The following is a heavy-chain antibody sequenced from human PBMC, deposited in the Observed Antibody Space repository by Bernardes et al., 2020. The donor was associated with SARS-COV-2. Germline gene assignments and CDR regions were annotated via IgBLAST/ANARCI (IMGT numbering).Heavy chain of an antibody. CDR2: IKGDGSQI. CDR3: ARIDEVTGRDY. CDR1: VSTFPCGW. D-gene: IGHD2-21*02. Sequence: GGSLRPSISASVSTFPCGWMLRVLQAPSKGLGWVANIKGDGSQISSVDYVRGRFTISRDNAKNLLYLQMNSLRAEDTAVYYRARIDEVTGRDYWGQGTLVTVSS. J-gene: IGHJ4*02. V-gene: IGHV3-7*01.